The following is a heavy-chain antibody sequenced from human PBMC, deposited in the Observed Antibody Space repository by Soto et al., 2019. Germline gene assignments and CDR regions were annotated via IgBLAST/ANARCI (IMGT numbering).Heavy chain of an antibody. CDR1: GFTFSSYG. CDR3: AKEGIDSSDLSASSHFQH. V-gene: IGHV3-23*01. J-gene: IGHJ1*01. CDR2: INGSGGTT. Sequence: EVQLLESGGGLVQPGGSLRLSCAASGFTFSSYGMSWVRQAPGKGLEWVASINGSGGTTYYADSVKGRFTISRDNSKNTLHLQSNSLRAEDTAVYYCAKEGIDSSDLSASSHFQHWGQGTLVTVSS. D-gene: IGHD3-22*01.